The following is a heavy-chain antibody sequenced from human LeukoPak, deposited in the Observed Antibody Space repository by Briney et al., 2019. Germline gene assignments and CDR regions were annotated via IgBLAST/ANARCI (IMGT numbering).Heavy chain of an antibody. CDR2: ISGTTGTT. D-gene: IGHD4-17*01. CDR1: GFSFSSYA. Sequence: GGSLRLSCAASGFSFSSYAMSWIRQAPGKGLEWLSAISGTTGTTFYADSVKGRFTISRDNSKNTQFLQMNSLRAEDTAVYYCATKTSYGDRYFDYWGQGALVTVSS. CDR3: ATKTSYGDRYFDY. J-gene: IGHJ4*02. V-gene: IGHV3-23*01.